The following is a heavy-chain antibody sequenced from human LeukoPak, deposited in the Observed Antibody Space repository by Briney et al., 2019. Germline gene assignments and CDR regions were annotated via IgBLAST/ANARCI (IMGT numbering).Heavy chain of an antibody. D-gene: IGHD6-13*01. CDR3: ASFPVSSSWAYYYYYMDV. CDR1: GGSISSYY. CDR2: IYTSGST. Sequence: SETLSLTCTVSGGSISSYYWSWIRQPAGKGLEWIGRIYTSGSTNYNPSLKSRVTMSVDTSKNQFSLKQSSVTAADTAVYYCASFPVSSSWAYYYYYMDVWGKGTTVTVSS. J-gene: IGHJ6*03. V-gene: IGHV4-4*07.